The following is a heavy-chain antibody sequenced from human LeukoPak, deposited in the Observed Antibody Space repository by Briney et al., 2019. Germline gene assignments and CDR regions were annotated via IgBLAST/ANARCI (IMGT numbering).Heavy chain of an antibody. CDR2: INPSGGST. J-gene: IGHJ3*02. CDR3: ARVKPNYYDSSAYGTFDI. D-gene: IGHD3-22*01. CDR1: GYTFTSYY. Sequence: ASVKVSCKASGYTFTSYYMNWVRQAPGQGLEWMGIINPSGGSTSYAQKFQGRVTMTRDTSTSTVYMELSGLRSEDTAVYYCARVKPNYYDSSAYGTFDIWGQGTMVTVSS. V-gene: IGHV1-46*01.